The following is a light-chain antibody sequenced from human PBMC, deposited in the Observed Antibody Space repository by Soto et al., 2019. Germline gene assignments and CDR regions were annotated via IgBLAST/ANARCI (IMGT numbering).Light chain of an antibody. V-gene: IGLV1-47*02. CDR2: SNN. CDR3: AAWDDSLSGYV. CDR1: RSNIASNY. J-gene: IGLJ1*01. Sequence: QSVLTQPPSASGTPGQRVTISCSGSRSNIASNYVYWYQQLPGTAPKLLIYSNNQRPSGVPDRFSGSKSGTSASLAIRGLRSEDEADYYCAAWDDSLSGYVFGTGTKLTVL.